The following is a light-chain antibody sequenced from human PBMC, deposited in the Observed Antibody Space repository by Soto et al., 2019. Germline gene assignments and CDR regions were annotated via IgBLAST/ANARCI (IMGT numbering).Light chain of an antibody. V-gene: IGLV2-23*01. J-gene: IGLJ2*01. Sequence: QSVLTQPASVSGSPGQSITISCTGTSSDVGSYNLVSWYQQHPGKAPKLMIYEGSKRPSGVSNRFSGSKSGNTASLTISGLPAGDGAYYYCLSYGGQCTYVVFGGGTKLTVL. CDR2: EGS. CDR1: SSDVGSYNL. CDR3: LSYGGQCTYVV.